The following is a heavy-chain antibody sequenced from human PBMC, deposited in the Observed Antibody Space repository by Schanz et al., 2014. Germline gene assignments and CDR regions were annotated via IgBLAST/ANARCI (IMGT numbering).Heavy chain of an antibody. CDR2: ISGSSRTI. Sequence: EVQLVESGGGLIQPGGSLRLSCAASGFGFSSYSMNWVRQAPGKGLEWVSCISGSSRTIYYADSMKGRFTVSRDNTENALYLQMMNLRAEDTEVYVCARGGRGSHDHLHYWGQGTLVTVSS. J-gene: IGHJ4*02. D-gene: IGHD1-26*01. CDR3: ARGGRGSHDHLHY. V-gene: IGHV3-48*01. CDR1: GFGFSSYS.